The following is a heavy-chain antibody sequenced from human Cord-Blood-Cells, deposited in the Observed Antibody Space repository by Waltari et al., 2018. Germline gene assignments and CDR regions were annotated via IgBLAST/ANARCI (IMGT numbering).Heavy chain of an antibody. CDR3: ARGAAGESYWYFDL. CDR1: GYTFPGYY. CDR2: INPNRGGT. J-gene: IGHJ2*01. Sequence: QVQLVQSGAEVKKPGASVKVSCKASGYTFPGYYMHWVRQAPGQGLEWMGWINPNRGGTNYAQKFQGWVTMTRDTSISTAYMELSRLRSDDTAVYYCARGAAGESYWYFDLWGRGTLVTVSS. D-gene: IGHD7-27*01. V-gene: IGHV1-2*04.